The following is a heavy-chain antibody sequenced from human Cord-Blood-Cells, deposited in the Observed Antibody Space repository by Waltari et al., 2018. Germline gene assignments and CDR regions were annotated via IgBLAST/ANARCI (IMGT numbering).Heavy chain of an antibody. Sequence: EVQLVESGGGLVKPGGSLRLSCAASGFTFSSYSMNWVRQAPGKGLEWVSSIISSSSYIYYADSVKGRFTISRDNAKNSLYLQMNSLRAEDTAVYYCARLLWFGEPYFDYWGQGTLVTVSS. J-gene: IGHJ4*02. V-gene: IGHV3-21*01. CDR2: IISSSSYI. CDR3: ARLLWFGEPYFDY. CDR1: GFTFSSYS. D-gene: IGHD3-10*01.